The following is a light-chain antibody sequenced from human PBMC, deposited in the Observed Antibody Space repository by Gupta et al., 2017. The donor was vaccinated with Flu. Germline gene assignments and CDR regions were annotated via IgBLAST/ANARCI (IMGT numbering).Light chain of an antibody. CDR1: NSDVGGYNY. CDR3: SSYTSSNTLYVV. CDR2: EVS. Sequence: QSALTQPASVSGSPGQSITISCTGTNSDVGGYNYVSWYQQHPGKAPQLMIYEVSNRPSGISNRFSGSKSGNTASLTISGLQAKDEADYYCSSYTSSNTLYVVFGGGTKLTVL. V-gene: IGLV2-14*01. J-gene: IGLJ2*01.